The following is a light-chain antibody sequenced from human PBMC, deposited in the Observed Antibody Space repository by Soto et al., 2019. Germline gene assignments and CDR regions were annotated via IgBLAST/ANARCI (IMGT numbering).Light chain of an antibody. V-gene: IGLV3-1*01. CDR3: QAWDSSTYVV. CDR1: KLGDKY. CDR2: QDS. J-gene: IGLJ2*01. Sequence: SYELTHPPSVSVSPGQTASITCAGDKLGDKYACWYQQKPGQSPVLVIYQDSKRPSGIPERFSGSNSGNTATLTISGTQAMDEADYYCQAWDSSTYVVFGGGTKLTVL.